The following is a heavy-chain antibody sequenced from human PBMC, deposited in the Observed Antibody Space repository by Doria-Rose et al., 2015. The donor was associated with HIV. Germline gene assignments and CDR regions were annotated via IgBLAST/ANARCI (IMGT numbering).Heavy chain of an antibody. CDR3: ATGVTLDY. J-gene: IGHJ4*02. Sequence: VQLVQSGGGLVRPGGSLRLSCATSGFTFSSHRINWVRQAPGHGLEWVLSISSTSAYINDADSVRGRFTISRDNARNSLYLQMDSLRAEDTAIYYCATGVTLDYWGQGTLVTVSS. D-gene: IGHD3-10*01. CDR2: ISSTSAYI. CDR1: GFTFSSHR. V-gene: IGHV3-21*01.